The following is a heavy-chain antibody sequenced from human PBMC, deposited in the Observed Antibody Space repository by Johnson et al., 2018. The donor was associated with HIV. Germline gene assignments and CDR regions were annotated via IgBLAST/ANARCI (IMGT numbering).Heavy chain of an antibody. CDR1: GFTFSNAW. D-gene: IGHD2/OR15-2a*01. V-gene: IGHV3-15*05. J-gene: IGHJ3*02. CDR3: TTGAFHAYDM. Sequence: VHLVESGGGLVKPGGSLRLSCAASGFTFSNAWMSWVRQAPGKGLEWVGRIKSKTDGGTKDYAAPVKGRFTISRDDSKNTLYLQMNSLRAEDTAVYYCTTGAFHAYDMWGQGTMVTVSS. CDR2: IKSKTDGGTK.